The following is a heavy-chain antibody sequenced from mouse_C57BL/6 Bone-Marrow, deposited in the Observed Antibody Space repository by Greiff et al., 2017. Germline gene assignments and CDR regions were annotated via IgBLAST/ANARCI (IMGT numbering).Heavy chain of an antibody. CDR3: PLLLRFFYYAMDY. V-gene: IGHV1-15*01. CDR2: IAPETGCT. CDR1: GYTFTDYE. D-gene: IGHD1-1*01. J-gene: IGHJ4*01. Sequence: QVQLQQSGAELVRPGASVTLSCKASGYTFTDYEMHWVKQTPVHGLEWIGAIAPETGCTAYNQKFKGKAILTADTSSSPAYIELRRLTSEDSSVYYCPLLLRFFYYAMDYWGPGTSVTVSS.